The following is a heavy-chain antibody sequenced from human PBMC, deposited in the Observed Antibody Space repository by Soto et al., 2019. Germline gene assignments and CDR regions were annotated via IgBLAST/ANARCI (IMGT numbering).Heavy chain of an antibody. CDR1: GDTFGRFT. Sequence: QIRLVQPGAEVQKPGSSVRVSCKASGDTFGRFTINWVRQAPGQGLEWMGGIKPISDITNYAQRFQGRVTFTADASTNAVYLELSSLRSEDTAMYYCVSDPSTINKLIGVWFDHWGQGTLVTVSS. CDR2: IKPISDIT. V-gene: IGHV1-69*01. J-gene: IGHJ5*02. D-gene: IGHD4-4*01. CDR3: VSDPSTINKLIGVWFDH.